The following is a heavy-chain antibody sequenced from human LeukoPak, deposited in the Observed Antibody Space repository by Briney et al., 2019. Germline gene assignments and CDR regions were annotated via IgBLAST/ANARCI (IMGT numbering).Heavy chain of an antibody. CDR2: INTDGSST. CDR3: ARGQYTGTTTLVDY. Sequence: GGSLRLSCAASGFTFSSYWMHWVRQAPGKGLVWVSRINTDGSSTSYADSVKGRFTISRDNAKSTLYLQMNSLRAEDTAVYYCARGQYTGTTTLVDYWGQGTLVTVSS. J-gene: IGHJ4*02. D-gene: IGHD1-7*01. CDR1: GFTFSSYW. V-gene: IGHV3-74*01.